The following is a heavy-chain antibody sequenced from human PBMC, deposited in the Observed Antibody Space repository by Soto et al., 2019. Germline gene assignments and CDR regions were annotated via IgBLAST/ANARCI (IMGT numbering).Heavy chain of an antibody. CDR3: ARGGPENDS. D-gene: IGHD1-26*01. Sequence: QVQLVQSGAEVKKPGSSVKVSCKASGGTFSRYALSWVRQAPGQGLEWMGGIIPMSGATNYAQKFQGRVTFTADESTNTAYLELTSLRSEDTAVYYCARGGPENDSWGQGTLVTVSS. V-gene: IGHV1-69*12. CDR1: GGTFSRYA. CDR2: IIPMSGAT. J-gene: IGHJ5*01.